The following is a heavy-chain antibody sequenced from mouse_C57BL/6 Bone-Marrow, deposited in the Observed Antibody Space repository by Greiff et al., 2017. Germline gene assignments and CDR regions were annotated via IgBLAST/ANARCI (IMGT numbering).Heavy chain of an antibody. CDR2: ISSGGSYT. J-gene: IGHJ4*01. CDR3: ARGPITTVVADYYAMDY. Sequence: EVQLQQSGGDLVKPGGSLKLSCAASGFTFSSYGMSWVRRTPDKRLEWVATISSGGSYTYYPDSVKGRFTISRDNAKNILYLQMSSLKSEDTATYYCARGPITTVVADYYAMDYWGQGTSVTVSS. V-gene: IGHV5-6*01. D-gene: IGHD1-1*01. CDR1: GFTFSSYG.